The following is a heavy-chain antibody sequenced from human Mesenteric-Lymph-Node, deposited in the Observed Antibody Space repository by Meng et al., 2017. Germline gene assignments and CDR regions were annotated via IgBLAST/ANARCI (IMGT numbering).Heavy chain of an antibody. D-gene: IGHD5-12*01. CDR2: INWNGGST. Sequence: GGSLRLSCAASGFTFDDYGMSWVRQAPGKGLEWVSGINWNGGSTGYADSVKGRFTISRDNAKNSLYLQMNSLRAEDTALYYCARGPNVDIVATIELYYYYGMDVWGQGTTVTVSS. V-gene: IGHV3-20*04. CDR3: ARGPNVDIVATIELYYYYGMDV. J-gene: IGHJ6*02. CDR1: GFTFDDYG.